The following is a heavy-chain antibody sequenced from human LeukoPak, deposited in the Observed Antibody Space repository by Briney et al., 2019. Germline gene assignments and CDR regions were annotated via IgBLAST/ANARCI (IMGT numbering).Heavy chain of an antibody. V-gene: IGHV3-23*01. J-gene: IGHJ4*02. Sequence: PGGSLRPSLGAPGFTFSSYALTWGRQAPGKGPQWGSAISGSGGSTYYADSVRGRFTISRDNSKNTLYLQMNSLRAEDTAVYYCAKLSAVVMVVATVDYWGQGTLVTVSS. CDR3: AKLSAVVMVVATVDY. D-gene: IGHD2-15*01. CDR2: ISGSGGST. CDR1: GFTFSSYA.